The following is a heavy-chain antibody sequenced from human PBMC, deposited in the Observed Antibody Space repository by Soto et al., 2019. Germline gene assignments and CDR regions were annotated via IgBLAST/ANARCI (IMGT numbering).Heavy chain of an antibody. CDR1: GFTFSSYG. CDR2: ISYDGSNK. J-gene: IGHJ6*02. Sequence: GGSLRLSCAASGFTFSSYGMHWVRQAPGKGLEWVAVISYDGSNKYYADSVKGRFTISRDNSKNTLYLQMNSLRAEDTAVYYCARCARGGGDCYGSYYYYYGMDVWGQGTTVTVSS. CDR3: ARCARGGGDCYGSYYYYYGMDV. D-gene: IGHD2-21*02. V-gene: IGHV3-30*03.